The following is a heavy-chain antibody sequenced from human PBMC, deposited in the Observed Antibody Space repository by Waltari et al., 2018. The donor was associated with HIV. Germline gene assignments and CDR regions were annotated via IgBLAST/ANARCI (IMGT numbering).Heavy chain of an antibody. D-gene: IGHD3-22*01. V-gene: IGHV4-31*03. J-gene: IGHJ4*02. CDR1: GGSISSGGSY. Sequence: QVQLQESGPGLVKPSQTLSPTCTVSGGSISSGGSYWSWIRQHPGKGLEWIGYIYYSGSTYYNPSLKSRVTISVDTSKNQFSLKLSSVTAADTAVYYCARDKDSSGYHFDYWGQGTLVTVSS. CDR2: IYYSGST. CDR3: ARDKDSSGYHFDY.